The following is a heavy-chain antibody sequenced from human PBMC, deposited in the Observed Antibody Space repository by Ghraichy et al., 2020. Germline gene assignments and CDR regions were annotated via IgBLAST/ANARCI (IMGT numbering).Heavy chain of an antibody. Sequence: GESLRLSCAASGFTVSSNYMSWVRQAPGKGLEWVSVIYSGGSTYYADSVKGRFTISRDNSKNTLYLQMNSLRAEDTAVYYCTRGVYQQLGRIAEYHFDYWGREPWSPSPQ. V-gene: IGHV3-66*01. CDR1: GFTVSSNY. CDR2: IYSGGST. CDR3: TRGVYQQLGRIAEYHFDY. D-gene: IGHD6-13*01. J-gene: IGHJ4*02.